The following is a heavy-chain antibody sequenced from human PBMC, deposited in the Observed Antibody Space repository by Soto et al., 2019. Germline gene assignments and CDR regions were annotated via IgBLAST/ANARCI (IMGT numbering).Heavy chain of an antibody. Sequence: QLQLQESGPGLVKPSETLSLTCFVSGGSISSNNYYWGWLRQPPGQGLEWIGSMSYSRSTYYNPSLKSRVTISVDTSKNQFSLKLTSVTAADTAVYYCASQLRPTNWGGGYFDYWGQGPLVTVSS. CDR3: ASQLRPTNWGGGYFDY. CDR1: GGSISSNNYY. V-gene: IGHV4-39*01. J-gene: IGHJ4*02. D-gene: IGHD7-27*01. CDR2: MSYSRST.